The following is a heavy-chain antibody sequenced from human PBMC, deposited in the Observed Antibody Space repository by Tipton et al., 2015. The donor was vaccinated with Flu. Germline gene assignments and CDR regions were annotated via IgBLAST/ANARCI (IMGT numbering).Heavy chain of an antibody. J-gene: IGHJ3*02. V-gene: IGHV4-38-2*01. CDR2: IYHSGHT. CDR3: ARHPSSLGAFDI. Sequence: TLSLTCAVSGYSISSGYYWGWIRQPPGKGLEWIGSIYHSGHTYYNPSLKSRVTISVDTSKNQFSLKLSSVTAADTAVYYCARHPSSLGAFDIWGQGTMVTVSS. D-gene: IGHD7-27*01. CDR1: GYSISSGYY.